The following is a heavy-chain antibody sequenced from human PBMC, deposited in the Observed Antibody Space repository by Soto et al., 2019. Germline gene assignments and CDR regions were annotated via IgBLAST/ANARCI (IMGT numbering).Heavy chain of an antibody. V-gene: IGHV4-30-2*01. CDR3: ARGPPFH. Sequence: PSGTLSLTCAVSGGSISRGGYSWSWFRQPPGKGLEWIGYIYHSGSTYYNPPLKSRVTISVDRSKNQFSLKLSSVTAADTAVQYCARGPPFHWGQGTLVTVSS. D-gene: IGHD3-16*01. J-gene: IGHJ4*02. CDR2: IYHSGST. CDR1: GGSISRGGYS.